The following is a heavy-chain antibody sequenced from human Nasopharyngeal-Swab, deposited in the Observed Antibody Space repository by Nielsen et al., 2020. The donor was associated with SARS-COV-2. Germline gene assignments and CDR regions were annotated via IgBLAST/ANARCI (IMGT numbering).Heavy chain of an antibody. CDR1: GGSFSGYY. J-gene: IGHJ4*02. D-gene: IGHD1-26*01. CDR2: INHSGST. V-gene: IGHV4-34*01. Sequence: SETLSLTCAVYGGSFSGYYWSWIRQPPGKGLEWIGEINHSGSTNYNPSLKSRVIISVDTSKNQFSLKLSSVTAADTAVYYCARETQWETPDYWGQGTLVTVSS. CDR3: ARETQWETPDY.